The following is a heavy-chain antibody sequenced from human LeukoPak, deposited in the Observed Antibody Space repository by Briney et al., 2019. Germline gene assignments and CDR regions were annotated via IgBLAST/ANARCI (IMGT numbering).Heavy chain of an antibody. J-gene: IGHJ3*02. CDR3: AKEISALDAFDI. V-gene: IGHV3-30*18. CDR1: GFTFSSYG. D-gene: IGHD2-15*01. CDR2: ISYDGSNK. Sequence: PGGSLRLSCAASGFTFSSYGMHWVRQAPGKGLEWVAVISYDGSNKYYADSVKGRFTISRDNSKNTLYLQMNSLRAEDTAVYYCAKEISALDAFDIWGQGTMVTVSS.